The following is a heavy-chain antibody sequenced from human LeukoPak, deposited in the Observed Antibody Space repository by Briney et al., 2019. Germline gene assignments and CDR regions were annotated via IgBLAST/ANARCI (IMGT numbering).Heavy chain of an antibody. D-gene: IGHD5-24*01. V-gene: IGHV4-59*01. J-gene: IGHJ3*02. CDR1: GGSISNYH. Sequence: SETLSLTCTVSGGSISNYHWSWIRQPPGKGLGWIGYIYYRGSTKYNPSLESRVTISVDMSKNQFSLKLNSVTAADMAVYYCVRVQADGHSDIWGQGTMVTVSS. CDR2: IYYRGST. CDR3: VRVQADGHSDI.